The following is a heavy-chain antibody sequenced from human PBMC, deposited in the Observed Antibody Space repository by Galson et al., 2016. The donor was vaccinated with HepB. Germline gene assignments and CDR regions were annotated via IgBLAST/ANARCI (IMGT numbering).Heavy chain of an antibody. Sequence: SLRLSCAASGFSFSLNTVHWVRQPPGKGLEWVALVSYTGSNEIYAESVKGRFQISRDNSKNTLYLQMNNLRGEDTAVYYCARSFRDFVFEGSLYGLDVWGQGTTVIVSS. CDR2: VSYTGSNE. CDR1: GFSFSLNT. V-gene: IGHV3-30*04. J-gene: IGHJ6*02. D-gene: IGHD3-10*01. CDR3: ARSFRDFVFEGSLYGLDV.